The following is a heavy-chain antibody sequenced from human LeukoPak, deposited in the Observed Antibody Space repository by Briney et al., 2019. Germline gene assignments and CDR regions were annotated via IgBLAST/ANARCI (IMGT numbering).Heavy chain of an antibody. CDR1: GFPFIEYS. D-gene: IGHD1-1*01. CDR3: ARDHNYAFDN. Sequence: GGSLRLSCTASGFPFIEYSMNWVRQAPGKGLEWISYIGFDSGNTKYADSVRGRFTISADKARNSLYLQMNSLRVEDTAVYYCARDHNYAFDNWGQGTLVSVAS. CDR2: IGFDSGNT. J-gene: IGHJ4*02. V-gene: IGHV3-48*01.